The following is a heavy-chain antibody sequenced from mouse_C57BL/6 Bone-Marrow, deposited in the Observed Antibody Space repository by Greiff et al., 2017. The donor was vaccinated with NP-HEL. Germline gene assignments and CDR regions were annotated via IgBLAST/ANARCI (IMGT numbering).Heavy chain of an antibody. Sequence: EVMLVESGGDLVKPGGSLKLSCAASGFTFSSYGMSWVRQTPDKRLEWVATISSGGSYTYYPDSVKGRCTISRDNTKNTLYLQMSSLKSEDTAMYYCARPPYCYSSSSGWFAYWGQGTLVTVSA. CDR3: ARPPYCYSSSSGWFAY. V-gene: IGHV5-6*01. D-gene: IGHD1-1*01. CDR1: GFTFSSYG. CDR2: ISSGGSYT. J-gene: IGHJ3*01.